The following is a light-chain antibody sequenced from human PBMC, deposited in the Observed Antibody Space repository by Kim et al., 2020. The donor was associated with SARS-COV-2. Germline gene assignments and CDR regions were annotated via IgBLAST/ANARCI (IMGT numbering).Light chain of an antibody. J-gene: IGLJ1*01. Sequence: SYELTQPPSVSVAPGKTARIPCGGNNIGSKSVHWYQQKPGQAPVLVIYYDSDRPSGIPERFSGSNSGNTATLTISRVEAGDEADYYCQVWDSSGDHEVFG. V-gene: IGLV3-21*04. CDR2: YDS. CDR3: QVWDSSGDHEV. CDR1: NIGSKS.